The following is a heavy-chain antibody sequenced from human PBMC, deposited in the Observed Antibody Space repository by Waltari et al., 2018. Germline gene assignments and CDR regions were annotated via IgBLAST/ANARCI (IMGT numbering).Heavy chain of an antibody. CDR3: AKDLQCSSWYLITWYYYGMDV. CDR1: GFTFSSYG. D-gene: IGHD6-13*01. J-gene: IGHJ6*02. CDR2: ISYDGSNK. V-gene: IGHV3-30*18. Sequence: QVQLVESGGGVVQPGRSLRLSCAASGFTFSSYGMHWVRQAPGKGPGWVAVISYDGSNKYYADSVKGRFTISRDNSKNTLYLQMNSLRAEDTAVYYCAKDLQCSSWYLITWYYYGMDVWGQGTTVTVSS.